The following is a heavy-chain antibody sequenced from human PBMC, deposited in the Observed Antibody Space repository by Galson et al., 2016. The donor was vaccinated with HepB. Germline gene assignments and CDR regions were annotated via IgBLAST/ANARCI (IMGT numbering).Heavy chain of an antibody. CDR1: GFTFSTYA. CDR2: ISRSGDST. D-gene: IGHD3-22*01. V-gene: IGHV3-23*01. CDR3: AKDRVVVISFPHVDAFDI. J-gene: IGHJ3*02. Sequence: SLRLSCAASGFTFSTYAMNWVRQAPGKGLEWVSTISRSGDSTYYADSVKGRFTISRDNSKNTLYLQMNSLRADDTAVYYCAKDRVVVISFPHVDAFDIWGQGTMVTVSS.